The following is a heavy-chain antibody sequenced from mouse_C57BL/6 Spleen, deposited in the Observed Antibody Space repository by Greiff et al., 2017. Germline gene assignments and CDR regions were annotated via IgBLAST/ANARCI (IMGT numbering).Heavy chain of an antibody. D-gene: IGHD1-1*01. V-gene: IGHV1-82*01. CDR3: ARLTTTVVDYAMDY. CDR1: GYAFSSSW. Sequence: QVQLQQPGPELVKPGASVKISCKASGYAFSSSWMNWVKQRPGKGLEWIGRIYPGDGDTNYNGKFKGKATLTADKSSSTAYMQLSSLTSEDSAVYFCARLTTTVVDYAMDYWGQGTSVTVSS. CDR2: IYPGDGDT. J-gene: IGHJ4*01.